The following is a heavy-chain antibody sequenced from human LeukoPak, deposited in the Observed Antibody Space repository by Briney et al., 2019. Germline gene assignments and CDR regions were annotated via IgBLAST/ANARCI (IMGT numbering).Heavy chain of an antibody. Sequence: SETLSLTCTVSGGSITSSSYYWGWIRQPPGKGLEWIGNIYYGGSTYYIPSLKSRVTMSVDTSKTQFSLKLSSVTATDTAVYYCARFDWSGNWFDPWGLGTLVTVSS. CDR3: ARFDWSGNWFDP. CDR1: GGSITSSSYY. J-gene: IGHJ5*02. V-gene: IGHV4-39*01. D-gene: IGHD3-9*01. CDR2: IYYGGST.